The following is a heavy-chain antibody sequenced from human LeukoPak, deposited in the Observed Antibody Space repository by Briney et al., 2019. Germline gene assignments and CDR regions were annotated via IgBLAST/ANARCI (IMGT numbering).Heavy chain of an antibody. CDR2: ISAYNDNT. Sequence: ASVKVSCKASGYTFTSYGISRVRQAPGQGLEWMGWISAYNDNTNYSQKFQGRVTMTTDTSTSTAYMELRSLRSDDTAVYYCARDGLTGDERLDPWGQETLVTVSS. CDR1: GYTFTSYG. J-gene: IGHJ5*02. V-gene: IGHV1-18*01. D-gene: IGHD7-27*01. CDR3: ARDGLTGDERLDP.